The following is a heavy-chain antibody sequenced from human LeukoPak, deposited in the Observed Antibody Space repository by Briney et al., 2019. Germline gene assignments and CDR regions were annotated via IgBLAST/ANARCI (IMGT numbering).Heavy chain of an antibody. Sequence: GGSLQISCKGSGYIFTSYWISGGRQVPGKGLEWMGRIDPSDSYTNYSPSFQGHVTISADKSISTAYLQWSSLKASDTAMYYCARQGTMVRSFGYWGQGTLVTVSS. CDR2: IDPSDSYT. V-gene: IGHV5-10-1*01. CDR3: ARQGTMVRSFGY. CDR1: GYIFTSYW. D-gene: IGHD3-10*01. J-gene: IGHJ4*02.